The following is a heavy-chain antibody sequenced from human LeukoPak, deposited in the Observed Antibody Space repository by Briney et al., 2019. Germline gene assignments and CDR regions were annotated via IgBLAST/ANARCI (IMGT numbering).Heavy chain of an antibody. J-gene: IGHJ4*02. CDR1: GYTFTSYY. Sequence: GASVKVSCKASGYTFTSYYMHWVRQAPGQGLEWMGIINPSGGSTSYAQKFQGRVTMTRDTSTSTVYMELSSLRSEDTAVYYCARYPHYCSGGSCYSLGDFDYWGQGTLVTVSS. V-gene: IGHV1-46*01. CDR3: ARYPHYCSGGSCYSLGDFDY. D-gene: IGHD2-15*01. CDR2: INPSGGST.